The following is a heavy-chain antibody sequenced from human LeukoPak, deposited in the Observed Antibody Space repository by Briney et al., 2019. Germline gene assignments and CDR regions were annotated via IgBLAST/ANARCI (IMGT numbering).Heavy chain of an antibody. Sequence: SVKVSCKASGGTFSSYAISWVRQAPGQGLEWMRRIIPILGIANYAQKFQGRVTITADKSTSTAYKELSSLRSEDTAVYYCARDEYGDYVSKSRGIDYWGQGTLVTVSS. CDR1: GGTFSSYA. J-gene: IGHJ4*02. D-gene: IGHD4-17*01. CDR2: IIPILGIA. V-gene: IGHV1-69*04. CDR3: ARDEYGDYVSKSRGIDY.